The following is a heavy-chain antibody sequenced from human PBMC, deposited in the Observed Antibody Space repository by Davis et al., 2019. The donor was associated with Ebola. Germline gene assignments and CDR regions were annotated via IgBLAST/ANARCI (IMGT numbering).Heavy chain of an antibody. CDR1: GFTFSTYP. Sequence: GESLKISCAASGFTFSTYPMHWVRQAPGKGLEWVAVISYDGTNTYYADSVKGRFTISRDKSKDTLFLQMNSLRHEDTAVYHCARGAPPTFYYYGVDVWGQGTTVIVSS. V-gene: IGHV3-30*04. CDR3: ARGAPPTFYYYGVDV. CDR2: ISYDGTNT. J-gene: IGHJ6*01.